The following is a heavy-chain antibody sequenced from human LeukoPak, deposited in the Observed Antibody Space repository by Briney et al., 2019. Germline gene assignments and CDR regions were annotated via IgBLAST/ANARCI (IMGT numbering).Heavy chain of an antibody. CDR2: INSDGSST. CDR1: GFTLSTYW. V-gene: IGHV3-74*01. D-gene: IGHD6-19*01. Sequence: QSGGSLRLFCAASGFTLSTYWMHWVRQAPGKGLVWVARINSDGSSTNYADSVKGRFTISRDNAKNTLYLQMNSLRAEDTAVYYCARGQWLVSHWYFDLWGRGTLVTVSS. CDR3: ARGQWLVSHWYFDL. J-gene: IGHJ2*01.